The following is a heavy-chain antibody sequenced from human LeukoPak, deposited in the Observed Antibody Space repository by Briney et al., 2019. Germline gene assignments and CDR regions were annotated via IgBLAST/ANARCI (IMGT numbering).Heavy chain of an antibody. Sequence: SGPVLVKPTETLTLTCTVSGFSLSNARMGVSWIRRPPGKALEWLAHIFSNDEKSYSTSLKSRLTISKDTFKSQVVLTMTNMDPVDTATYYCARGSSHWSWFDPWGQGTLVTVSS. CDR1: GFSLSNARMG. J-gene: IGHJ5*02. V-gene: IGHV2-26*01. CDR2: IFSNDEK. D-gene: IGHD1-1*01. CDR3: ARGSSHWSWFDP.